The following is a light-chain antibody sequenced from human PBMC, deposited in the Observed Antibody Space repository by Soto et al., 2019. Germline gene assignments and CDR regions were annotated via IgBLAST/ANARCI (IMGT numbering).Light chain of an antibody. Sequence: QAVVTQPPSASATPGQRIIISCSGSSSNIGGNTVNWYQQLPGTAPKLLIYTNNQRPSGVPDRFSGSKSGSSASLAISGLQSEDEADYHCAAWDDSLSGVVFGGGTKLTVL. V-gene: IGLV1-44*01. CDR2: TNN. CDR1: SSNIGGNT. J-gene: IGLJ2*01. CDR3: AAWDDSLSGVV.